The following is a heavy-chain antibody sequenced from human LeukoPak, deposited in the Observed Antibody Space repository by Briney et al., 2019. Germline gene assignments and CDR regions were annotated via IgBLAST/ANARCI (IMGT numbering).Heavy chain of an antibody. J-gene: IGHJ6*03. D-gene: IGHD4-11*01. Sequence: GASVKVSCKASGYTFTSYGISWVRQAPGQGLEWMGWISAYNGNTNYAQKLQGRVTMTTDTSTSTAYMELRSLRSDDTAVYYCARHQTSNSNYYYYMDVWGKGTTVTVSS. CDR2: ISAYNGNT. CDR1: GYTFTSYG. V-gene: IGHV1-18*01. CDR3: ARHQTSNSNYYYYMDV.